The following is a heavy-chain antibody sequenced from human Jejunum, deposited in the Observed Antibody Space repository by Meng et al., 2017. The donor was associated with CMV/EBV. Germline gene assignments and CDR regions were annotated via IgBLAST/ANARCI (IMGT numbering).Heavy chain of an antibody. Sequence: CAVSGFTVSSYSMNCVRQAPGKGLEWVSSISSSSSYIYYADSVKGRFTISRDNAKNSLYLQMNSLRAEDTAVYYCARGRGIVGAPGRYWGQGTLVTVSS. D-gene: IGHD1-26*01. J-gene: IGHJ4*02. CDR3: ARGRGIVGAPGRY. CDR2: ISSSSSYI. CDR1: GFTVSSYS. V-gene: IGHV3-21*01.